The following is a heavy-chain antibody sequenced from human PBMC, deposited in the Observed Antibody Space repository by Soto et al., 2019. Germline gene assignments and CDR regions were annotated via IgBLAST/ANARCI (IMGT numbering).Heavy chain of an antibody. Sequence: SETLSLTCTVSGGSISSGDYYWSWIRKPPGKGLEWIGYIYYSGSTYYNPSLKSRVTISVDTSKNQFSLKLSSVTAADTAVYYCARNLGYCISTSCYRANNWFDPWGQGTLVTSPQ. D-gene: IGHD2-2*02. J-gene: IGHJ5*02. V-gene: IGHV4-30-4*01. CDR3: ARNLGYCISTSCYRANNWFDP. CDR2: IYYSGST. CDR1: GGSISSGDYY.